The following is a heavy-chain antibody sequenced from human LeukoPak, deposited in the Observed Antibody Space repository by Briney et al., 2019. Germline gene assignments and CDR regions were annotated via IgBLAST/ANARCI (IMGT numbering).Heavy chain of an antibody. CDR1: GGSISSYY. CDR3: ARHFYRSGSYALDY. V-gene: IGHV4-59*08. J-gene: IGHJ4*02. D-gene: IGHD3-10*01. CDR2: IFYSGST. Sequence: SETLSLTCTVSGGSISSYYWSWIRQPPGKGLEWIGYIFYSGSTNYNPSLRSRVTISLDTSKNQFSLKLSSVTAADTAVYYCARHFYRSGSYALDYWGQGTLVSVSS.